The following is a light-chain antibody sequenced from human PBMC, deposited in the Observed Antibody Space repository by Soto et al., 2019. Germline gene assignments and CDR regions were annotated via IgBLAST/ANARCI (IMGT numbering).Light chain of an antibody. CDR3: QQYNSYPLT. Sequence: DIPMTQSPSSLSASIGDRVTITCRASQGINNYLAWFQQKPGRAPKSLIYAASNLQSGVPSKFSGSGSGTDFTLTIDNLQPEDFATYYCQQYNSYPLTVGQGTRLDIK. CDR1: QGINNY. V-gene: IGKV1-16*02. J-gene: IGKJ5*01. CDR2: AAS.